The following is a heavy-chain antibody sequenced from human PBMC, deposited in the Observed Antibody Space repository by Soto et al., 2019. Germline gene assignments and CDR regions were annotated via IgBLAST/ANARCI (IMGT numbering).Heavy chain of an antibody. D-gene: IGHD4-17*01. J-gene: IGHJ4*02. Sequence: ASETLSLTCAVYGGSCRGYYGSWIRQPPGKGLEWIGEINHSGSTNYNPSLKSRVTISVDTSKNQFSLKLSSVTAADTAVYYCARGRDYGDYRYYFDSWGQGTLVTAS. CDR2: INHSGST. CDR1: GGSCRGYY. V-gene: IGHV4-34*01. CDR3: ARGRDYGDYRYYFDS.